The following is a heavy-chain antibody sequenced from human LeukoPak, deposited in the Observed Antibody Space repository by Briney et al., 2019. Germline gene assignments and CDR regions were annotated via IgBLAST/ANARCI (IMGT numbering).Heavy chain of an antibody. CDR3: AKGQDAFDI. CDR2: ILYDGSNK. Sequence: PGGSLRLSCAASGVTFSSYVMRWVRQAPGKGLEWVAFILYDGSNKYYADSVKGRFTISRDNSKNTLYLQINSLRAEDTTVYYCAKGQDAFDIWGQGTMVTVSS. J-gene: IGHJ3*02. V-gene: IGHV3-30*02. CDR1: GVTFSSYV.